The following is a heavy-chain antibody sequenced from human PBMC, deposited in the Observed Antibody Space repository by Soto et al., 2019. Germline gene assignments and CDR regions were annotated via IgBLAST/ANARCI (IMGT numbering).Heavy chain of an antibody. CDR1: GYTFTGYY. V-gene: IGHV1-2*04. J-gene: IGHJ6*02. CDR3: ARVEGYCTNGVCYTGYYGMDV. D-gene: IGHD2-8*01. CDR2: INPSSGGT. Sequence: AASVKVSCKASGYTFTGYYMHWVRQAPGQGLEWMGWINPSSGGTNYAQKFQGWVTMTRDTSISTAYMELSRLRSDDTAVYYCARVEGYCTNGVCYTGYYGMDVWGQGTTVTVSS.